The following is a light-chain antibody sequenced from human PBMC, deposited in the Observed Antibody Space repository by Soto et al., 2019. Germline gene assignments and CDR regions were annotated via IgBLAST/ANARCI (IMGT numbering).Light chain of an antibody. CDR2: AAS. V-gene: IGKV1-39*01. J-gene: IGKJ4*01. CDR1: QSISTY. Sequence: DIQMTQSPSSLSASVGDRVTISCRTSQSISTYLNWYRQQKGKTPELLIFAASRLQDGVPSRFSGCGSGTDFTLNISSLQRQDFATYYCQHTYSTPVTFGGGTKVEIE. CDR3: QHTYSTPVT.